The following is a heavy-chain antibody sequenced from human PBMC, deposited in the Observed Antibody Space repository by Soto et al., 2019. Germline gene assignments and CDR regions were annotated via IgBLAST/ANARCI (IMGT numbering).Heavy chain of an antibody. J-gene: IGHJ6*02. Sequence: QVQLQESGPGLVKPSETLSFTCNVSGGSISSGGYYWSWIRQLPGKGLEWIGYINHRGATYYNPALKRRITISVDTSKNQLSLKMTSVTAADTAVYFCARALGRMMNALRYYYGLDVWGQGTTVTVSS. D-gene: IGHD2-8*01. CDR1: GGSISSGGYY. V-gene: IGHV4-31*02. CDR2: INHRGAT. CDR3: ARALGRMMNALRYYYGLDV.